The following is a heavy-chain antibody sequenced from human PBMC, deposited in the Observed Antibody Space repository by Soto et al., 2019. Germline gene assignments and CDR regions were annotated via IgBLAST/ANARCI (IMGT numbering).Heavy chain of an antibody. J-gene: IGHJ2*01. CDR3: ARVGPPSPSVIWFFDL. Sequence: QGQLVQSGAEVKKPGSSVKVSCKASGGSFRTYAINWVRQAPGQGLEWMGGIIPMLAATTYAQKFQGRLTFTADEPTAPVYMELSSLTSEDTAVSYCARVGPPSPSVIWFFDLWGRGALVTVSS. V-gene: IGHV1-69*01. CDR1: GGSFRTYA. D-gene: IGHD2-21*01. CDR2: IIPMLAAT.